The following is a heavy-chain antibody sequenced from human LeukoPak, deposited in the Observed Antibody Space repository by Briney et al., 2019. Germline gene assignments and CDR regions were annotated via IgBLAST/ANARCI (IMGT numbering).Heavy chain of an antibody. CDR3: AKDSRSLAAAGEVDY. D-gene: IGHD6-13*01. V-gene: IGHV3-23*01. J-gene: IGHJ4*02. CDR2: ISSRGDST. Sequence: PGGSLRLSCAASGFTFSSCGMSWVRQAPGKGLEWVSAISSRGDSTYYTDSGKGRFTISRDNSKSTVYLQMNSLRVEDTAVYYCAKDSRSLAAAGEVDYWGQGTLVTVSS. CDR1: GFTFSSCG.